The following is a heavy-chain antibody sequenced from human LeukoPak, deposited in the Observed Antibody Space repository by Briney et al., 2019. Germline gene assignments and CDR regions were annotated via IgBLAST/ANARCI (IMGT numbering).Heavy chain of an antibody. CDR2: INHSGST. D-gene: IGHD2-15*01. CDR1: GGSFSGYY. CDR3: ARVCSSGRCLDY. V-gene: IGHV4-34*01. J-gene: IGHJ4*02. Sequence: SETLSLTCAVYGGSFSGYYWAWMRQPPGKGLEWIGSINHSGSTYYNPSLKSRVTVSVDTSKNQVSLRLSSVTAADTAVYYCARVCSSGRCLDYWGQGTLVTASS.